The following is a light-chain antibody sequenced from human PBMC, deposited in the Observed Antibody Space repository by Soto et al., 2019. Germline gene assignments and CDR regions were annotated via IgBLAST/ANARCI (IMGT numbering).Light chain of an antibody. V-gene: IGKV3-15*01. CDR1: QSVSSN. CDR3: QQYNNWPSLFT. CDR2: GAS. J-gene: IGKJ3*01. Sequence: EIVMTQSPATLSVSPGERATLSCRASQSVSSNLAWYQQKPGQAPRHLIYGASTNATGIPARFSGSGSGTEFTLTISSLQSEDFAVYPCQQYNNWPSLFTFGPGTKVDIK.